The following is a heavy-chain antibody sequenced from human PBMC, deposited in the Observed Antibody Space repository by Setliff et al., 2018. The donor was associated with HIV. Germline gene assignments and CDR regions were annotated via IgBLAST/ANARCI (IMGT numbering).Heavy chain of an antibody. V-gene: IGHV3-20*04. Sequence: PGGSLRLSCAASGFTFDDYHMTWVRQAPGKGLEWVSGINWNGDNTDYANSVKGRFTISRDNAKSSLFLQMNSLRPEDTAVYYCARGKDAGAVVVGVSFDYWGQGTLVTVSS. J-gene: IGHJ4*02. CDR2: INWNGDNT. CDR3: ARGKDAGAVVVGVSFDY. D-gene: IGHD2-15*01. CDR1: GFTFDDYH.